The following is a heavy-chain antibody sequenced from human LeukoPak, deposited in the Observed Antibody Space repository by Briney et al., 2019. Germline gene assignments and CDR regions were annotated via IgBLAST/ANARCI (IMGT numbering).Heavy chain of an antibody. Sequence: PGGSLRLSCAASGFSFSSYGIHWVRQTPGKGLEWVAVIWYDGSNKYYGDTVKGRFTISRDNSKNTLYLQMNSLRAEDTAVYYCARDLVDDWGQGTLVTVSS. J-gene: IGHJ4*02. D-gene: IGHD1-26*01. CDR3: ARDLVDD. V-gene: IGHV3-33*01. CDR2: IWYDGSNK. CDR1: GFSFSSYG.